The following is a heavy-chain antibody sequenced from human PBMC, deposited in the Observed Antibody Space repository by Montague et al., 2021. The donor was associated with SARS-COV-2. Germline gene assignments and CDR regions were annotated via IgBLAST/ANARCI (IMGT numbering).Heavy chain of an antibody. J-gene: IGHJ6*02. CDR2: TNDSGRT. Sequence: SETLSLTCAVYGGSFSGYYWSWIRQPPGRGLEWIGETNDSGRTNYNPSLKCRVTISVDTSKNQFYLRLSSVTAAETAVYYCARGFCSGSGCYYYYGMDVWGQGTTVTVSS. CDR3: ARGFCSGSGCYYYYGMDV. V-gene: IGHV4-34*01. CDR1: GGSFSGYY. D-gene: IGHD2-15*01.